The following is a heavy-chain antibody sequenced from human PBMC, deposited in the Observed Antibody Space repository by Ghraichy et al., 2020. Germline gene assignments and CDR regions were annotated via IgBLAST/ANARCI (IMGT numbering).Heavy chain of an antibody. J-gene: IGHJ3*02. CDR3: ARGGGAFDI. CDR2: ISSSSGTI. Sequence: GALRLSCAASGFRFSEYSMNWVRQAAGKGLEWVSYISSSSGTIDYADSVKGRFTISRDNAKNSLYLQMNSLSDEDMAVYYCARGGGAFDIWGQGTMVTVSS. V-gene: IGHV3-48*02. CDR1: GFRFSEYS.